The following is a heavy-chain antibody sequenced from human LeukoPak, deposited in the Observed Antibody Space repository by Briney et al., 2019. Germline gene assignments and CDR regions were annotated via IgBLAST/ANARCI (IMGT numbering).Heavy chain of an antibody. J-gene: IGHJ4*02. V-gene: IGHV3-9*01. CDR2: ISWNSGSI. CDR3: AKAQRITMIVVVTAFDY. Sequence: GGSLRLSCAASGFTFDDYAMHWVRQAPGKGLEWVSGISWNSGSIGYADSVKGRFTISRDNAKNSLYLQMNSLRAEDTALYYCAKAQRITMIVVVTAFDYWGQGTLVTVSS. D-gene: IGHD3-22*01. CDR1: GFTFDDYA.